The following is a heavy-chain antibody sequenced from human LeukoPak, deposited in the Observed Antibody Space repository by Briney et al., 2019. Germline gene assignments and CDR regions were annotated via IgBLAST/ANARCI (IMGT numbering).Heavy chain of an antibody. CDR2: MNPNSGNK. CDR3: ARGSSIRYYDFWSGYFGDYYFDY. J-gene: IGHJ4*02. CDR1: GYTLTSYD. D-gene: IGHD3-3*01. V-gene: IGHV1-8*03. Sequence: ASVKVSCKASGYTLTSYDINWVRQATGQGLEWMGWMNPNSGNKGYAQKFQGRVTIPRNTSISTAYMELSSRRSEDTAVYYCARGSSIRYYDFWSGYFGDYYFDYWGQGTLVTVPS.